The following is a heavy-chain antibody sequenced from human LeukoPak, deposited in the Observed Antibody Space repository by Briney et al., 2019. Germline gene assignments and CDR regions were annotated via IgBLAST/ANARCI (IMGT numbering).Heavy chain of an antibody. Sequence: SETLSLTCTVSGGSISSYYWSWIRQPAGKGLEWIGRIYTSGSTNYNASLKSRVSMSVDTSKNQFSLKLSSVTAAHTAVFYCARENSGSYREYDYWGQGTLVTVSS. D-gene: IGHD1-26*01. V-gene: IGHV4-4*07. CDR2: IYTSGST. CDR1: GGSISSYY. J-gene: IGHJ4*02. CDR3: ARENSGSYREYDY.